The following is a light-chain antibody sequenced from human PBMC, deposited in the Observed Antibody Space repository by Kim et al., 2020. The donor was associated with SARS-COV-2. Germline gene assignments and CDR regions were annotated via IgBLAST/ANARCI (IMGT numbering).Light chain of an antibody. J-gene: IGLJ3*02. Sequence: QRVTISCSGSTPSIGSDDVYWYQQLPGTAPKLLIYRNSKRPSGVPDRFSGSKSGTSASLAISGLRSEDEADYYCATWDDTLSGPGVFGGGTQLTVL. CDR3: ATWDDTLSGPGV. CDR2: RNS. CDR1: TPSIGSDD. V-gene: IGLV1-47*01.